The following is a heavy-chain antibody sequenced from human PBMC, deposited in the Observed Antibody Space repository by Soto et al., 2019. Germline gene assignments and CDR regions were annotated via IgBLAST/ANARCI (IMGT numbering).Heavy chain of an antibody. D-gene: IGHD2-2*01. CDR3: ASVVPHAEAWLGA. J-gene: IGHJ5*02. CDR2: ISLYSDGT. V-gene: IGHV1-18*01. CDR1: CYTFSNYG. Sequence: GASVKVSCKTSCYTFSNYGITWVRQAPGQPLEWLGWISLYSDGTNYAQKFQGRVSMTTDTSTTTAYMELRSLRSDDTAVYYCASVVPHAEAWLGARGQRTRVSVYS.